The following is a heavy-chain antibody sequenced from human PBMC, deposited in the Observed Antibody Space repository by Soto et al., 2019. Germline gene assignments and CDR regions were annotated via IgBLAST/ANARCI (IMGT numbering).Heavy chain of an antibody. CDR2: IDPSDSYT. Sequence: GESLKISCKGSGYSFTSYWISWVRQMPGKGLEWMGRIDPSDSYTNYSPSFQGHVTISADKSISTAYLQWSSLKASDTAMYYCERSSWYRDYYYGMDVWGQGTTVTVSS. D-gene: IGHD6-13*01. CDR1: GYSFTSYW. V-gene: IGHV5-10-1*01. J-gene: IGHJ6*02. CDR3: ERSSWYRDYYYGMDV.